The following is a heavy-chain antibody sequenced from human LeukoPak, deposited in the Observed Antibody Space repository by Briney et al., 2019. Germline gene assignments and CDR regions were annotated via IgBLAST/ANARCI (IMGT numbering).Heavy chain of an antibody. CDR2: INHSGST. J-gene: IGHJ4*02. CDR1: GGSFSGYY. CDR3: ARKGYYYDSSGYYY. Sequence: SETLSLTCAVYGGSFSGYYWSWIRQPPGKGLEWIGEINHSGSTNYHPSLKSRVTISVDTSKNLFSLKLSSVTAADTAVCYCARKGYYYDSSGYYYWGQGTLVTVSS. V-gene: IGHV4-34*01. D-gene: IGHD3-22*01.